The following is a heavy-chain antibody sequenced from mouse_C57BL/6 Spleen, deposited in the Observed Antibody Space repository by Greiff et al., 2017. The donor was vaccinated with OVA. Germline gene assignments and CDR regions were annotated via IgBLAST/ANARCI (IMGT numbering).Heavy chain of an antibody. J-gene: IGHJ2*01. D-gene: IGHD1-1*02. Sequence: QVQLQQPGAELVMPGASVKLSCKASGYTFTSYWMHWVKQRPGQGLEWIGEIDPSDSYTNYNQKFKGKSTLTVDKSSSPAYMQLSSLTSEDSAVYYSARSRVATDYWGQGTTLTVSS. CDR2: IDPSDSYT. CDR3: ARSRVATDY. CDR1: GYTFTSYW. V-gene: IGHV1-69*01.